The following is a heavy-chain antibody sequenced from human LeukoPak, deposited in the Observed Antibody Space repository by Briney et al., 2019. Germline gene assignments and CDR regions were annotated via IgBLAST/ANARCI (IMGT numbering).Heavy chain of an antibody. D-gene: IGHD3-22*01. CDR2: IYYSGST. J-gene: IGHJ4*02. CDR3: ARDAHPRDSSGYLDY. V-gene: IGHV4-39*07. Sequence: SETLSLTCTVSGGSISSSSYYWGRIRQPPGKGLEWIGSIYYSGSTYYNPSLKSRVTISVDTSKNQFSLKLSSVTAADTAVYYCARDAHPRDSSGYLDYWGQGTLVTVSS. CDR1: GGSISSSSYY.